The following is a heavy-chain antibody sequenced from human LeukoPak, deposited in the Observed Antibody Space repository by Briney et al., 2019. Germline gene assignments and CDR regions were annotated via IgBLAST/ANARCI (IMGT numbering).Heavy chain of an antibody. CDR2: VKSDGSST. CDR1: GFTFSSYW. V-gene: IGHV3-74*01. CDR3: ARDDSLLQFGC. D-gene: IGHD5-24*01. Sequence: GGSLRLSCAASGFTFSSYWMHWVRQVPGKGLVWVSRVKSDGSSTAYADSVKGRFTISRDNSKNTVYLQMNSLRAEDTAVYYCARDDSLLQFGCWGQGTLVTVSS. J-gene: IGHJ4*02.